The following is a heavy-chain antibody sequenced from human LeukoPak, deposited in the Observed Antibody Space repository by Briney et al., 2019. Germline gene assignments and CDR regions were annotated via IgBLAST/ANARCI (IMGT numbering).Heavy chain of an antibody. D-gene: IGHD2-2*01. V-gene: IGHV4-34*01. J-gene: IGHJ2*01. CDR2: INHSGST. CDR1: GGYFSGYY. CDR3: ARYRQYQLLLDWYIDL. Sequence: PSETLSLTCSIYGGYFSGYYWSWIRQPPGKGPEGIGEINHSGSTNYNPSLKSRVTISIDTSKNQFYLKLSAVTAADTAVYYCARYRQYQLLLDWYIDLWGRGTLVTVSS.